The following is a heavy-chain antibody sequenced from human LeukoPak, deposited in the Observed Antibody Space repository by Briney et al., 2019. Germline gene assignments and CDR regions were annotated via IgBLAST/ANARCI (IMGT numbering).Heavy chain of an antibody. D-gene: IGHD3/OR15-3a*01. Sequence: PETLSLTCTVSGGSISSYYWSWIRQPPGKGLEWIGHIYYSGSTNYNPSIKSRVTISVDTTKNQFSLKLTSVPAADTAVYYCASGPDWLLLDYWGQGTLVTVSS. V-gene: IGHV4-59*01. J-gene: IGHJ4*02. CDR1: GGSISSYY. CDR3: ASGPDWLLLDY. CDR2: IYYSGST.